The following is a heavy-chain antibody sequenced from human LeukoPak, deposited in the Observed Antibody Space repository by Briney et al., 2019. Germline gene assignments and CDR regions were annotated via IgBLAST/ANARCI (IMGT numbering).Heavy chain of an antibody. CDR1: GFTFSSYA. J-gene: IGHJ4*02. Sequence: PGRSLRLSCAASGFTFSSYAMHWVRQAPGKGLEWVAVISYDGGNKYYADSVKGRFTISRDNAKNSLYLQMNSLRAEDTAIYYCAKPAKTDYADYWGQGTLVTVSS. V-gene: IGHV3-30*14. CDR2: ISYDGGNK. D-gene: IGHD1-14*01. CDR3: AKPAKTDYADY.